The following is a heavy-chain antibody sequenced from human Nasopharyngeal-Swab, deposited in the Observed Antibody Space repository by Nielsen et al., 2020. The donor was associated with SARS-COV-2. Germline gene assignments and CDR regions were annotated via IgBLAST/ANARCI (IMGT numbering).Heavy chain of an antibody. CDR2: ISGSGGST. Sequence: GESLKISCAASGFTFSSYGMHWVRQAPGKGLEWVSAISGSGGSTYYADSVKGRFTISRDNSKNTLYLQMNSLRAEDTAVYYCAKEGTISCFDYWGQGTLVTVSS. D-gene: IGHD4/OR15-4a*01. CDR3: AKEGTISCFDY. J-gene: IGHJ4*02. V-gene: IGHV3-23*01. CDR1: GFTFSSYG.